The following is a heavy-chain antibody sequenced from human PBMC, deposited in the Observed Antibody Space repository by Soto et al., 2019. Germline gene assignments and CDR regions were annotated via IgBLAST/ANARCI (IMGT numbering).Heavy chain of an antibody. V-gene: IGHV1-69*06. CDR3: TRRGRQSTNWFDP. CDR2: IIPMSGRP. Sequence: QVQLVQSGAEVKTPGSSVKVSCKASGGNFNSFSIDWVRQAPGQGLEWMGGIIPMSGRPNYAQRFQGRVTFSADKSTNTVYMEVNSLTYEDTAVYYCTRRGRQSTNWFDPWGQVTLVTVSS. CDR1: GGNFNSFS. J-gene: IGHJ5*02.